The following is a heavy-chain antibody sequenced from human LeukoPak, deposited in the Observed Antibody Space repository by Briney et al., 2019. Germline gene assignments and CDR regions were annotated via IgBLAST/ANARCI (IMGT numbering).Heavy chain of an antibody. J-gene: IGHJ4*02. D-gene: IGHD2-21*02. CDR1: GFNFADHA. CDR2: ISGGGDIT. CDR3: VREDTPATANY. Sequence: GGSLRLSCAASGFNFADHAMSWVRQTAGKGLEWVSAISGGGDITYYADSVKGRFTISRDNSKDTLFLQMHSLRPGDTAVYYCVREDTPATANYWGQGTLVTISS. V-gene: IGHV3-23*01.